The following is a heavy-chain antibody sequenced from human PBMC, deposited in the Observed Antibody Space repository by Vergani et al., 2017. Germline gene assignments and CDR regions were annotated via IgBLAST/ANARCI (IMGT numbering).Heavy chain of an antibody. CDR3: ATMKPGSSWYVSDEYFQH. CDR1: GYTFTDYY. J-gene: IGHJ1*01. CDR2: VDPEDGET. D-gene: IGHD6-13*01. V-gene: IGHV1-69-2*01. Sequence: VQLLQSGAEVKKPGATVKISCKVSGYTFTDYYMHWVQQAPGKGLEWMGLVDPEDGETIYAEKFQGRVTITADTSTDTAYMELSSLRSEDTAVYYCATMKPGSSWYVSDEYFQHWGQGTLVTVSS.